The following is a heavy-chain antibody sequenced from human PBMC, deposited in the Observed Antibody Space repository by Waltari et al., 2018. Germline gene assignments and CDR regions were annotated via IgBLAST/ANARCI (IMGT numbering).Heavy chain of an antibody. D-gene: IGHD2-15*01. Sequence: QLQLQESGPGLVKPSGTLSLTCAVSRDSMSSNYWWSWVRQPPQKGLEWIGQIYRSGRTNYNPSLESRVTISMDTSNSQFSLKLTSTTAADTAIYYCARDRGRGLYLDSWGQGTLVTVSP. CDR1: RDSMSSNYW. CDR2: IYRSGRT. V-gene: IGHV4-4*02. CDR3: ARDRGRGLYLDS. J-gene: IGHJ4*02.